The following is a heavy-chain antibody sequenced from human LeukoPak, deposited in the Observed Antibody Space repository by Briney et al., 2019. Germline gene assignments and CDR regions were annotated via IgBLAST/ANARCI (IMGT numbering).Heavy chain of an antibody. V-gene: IGHV4-34*01. Sequence: SETLSLTCAVYGGSITGYYWIWIRQTPGRGLEWVGEIHYTGATSYNPSLKSRATISTDTSKSQFSLRLSSVTAADTAVYYCARGNILAGYCFYFWGQGALFTVSS. J-gene: IGHJ4*02. D-gene: IGHD3-9*01. CDR1: GGSITGYY. CDR3: ARGNILAGYCFYF. CDR2: IHYTGAT.